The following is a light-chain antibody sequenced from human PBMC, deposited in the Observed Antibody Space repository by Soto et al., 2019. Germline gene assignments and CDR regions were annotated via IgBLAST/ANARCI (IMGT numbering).Light chain of an antibody. Sequence: EIVMTQSPATLSVSLGERATLSCRASQSVSSNLAWYQQKPGQAPRLLIYGASTRATGVPVRFSGSGSGTEFTLTISSLQSEDFAVYYCQHYNNWPPWTFGQGTKVEIK. J-gene: IGKJ1*01. CDR1: QSVSSN. CDR2: GAS. V-gene: IGKV3-15*01. CDR3: QHYNNWPPWT.